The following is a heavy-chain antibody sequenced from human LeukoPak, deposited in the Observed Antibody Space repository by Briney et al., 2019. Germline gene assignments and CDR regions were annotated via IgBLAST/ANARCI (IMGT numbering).Heavy chain of an antibody. CDR3: AKDRSNAYDYYYMDV. D-gene: IGHD2-21*01. J-gene: IGHJ6*03. CDR1: GFKFSNYA. Sequence: PGGSLRLSFAGSGFKFSNYAMSWVRQVPGKGLEWLSAITGGGRTTRYADSVKGRFTISRDNSKNTLYLQMNGLRVEDTAIYYCAKDRSNAYDYYYMDVWGKGTMVTVSS. V-gene: IGHV3-23*01. CDR2: ITGGGRTT.